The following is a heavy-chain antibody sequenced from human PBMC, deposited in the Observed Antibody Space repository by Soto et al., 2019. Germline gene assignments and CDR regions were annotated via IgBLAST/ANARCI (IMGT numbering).Heavy chain of an antibody. Sequence: QVQLQQWGAGLLKPSETLSLNCAVTGGSLSGYYWSWIRQPPGKGLEWIGEVKDGGHTNYSPSLRGRVTISSDTSNNQCSLRRNSVTAADTGVYYCARGQDGVVATHWDQGSLVTVSS. CDR3: ARGQDGVVATH. V-gene: IGHV4-34*01. D-gene: IGHD5-12*01. CDR1: GGSLSGYY. J-gene: IGHJ4*02. CDR2: VKDGGHT.